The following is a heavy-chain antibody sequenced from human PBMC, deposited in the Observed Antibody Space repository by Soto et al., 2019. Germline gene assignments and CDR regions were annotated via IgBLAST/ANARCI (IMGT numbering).Heavy chain of an antibody. CDR1: GGSISSGDYY. CDR2: IYYSGST. D-gene: IGHD2-2*02. J-gene: IGHJ6*02. Sequence: SETLSLTCTVSGGSISSGDYYWSWIRQPPGKGLEWIGYIYYSGSTYYNPSLKSRATISVDTSKNQFSLKLSSVTAADTAVYYCASLGYCSSTSCYRGYYYYGMDVWGQGTTVTVSS. V-gene: IGHV4-30-4*01. CDR3: ASLGYCSSTSCYRGYYYYGMDV.